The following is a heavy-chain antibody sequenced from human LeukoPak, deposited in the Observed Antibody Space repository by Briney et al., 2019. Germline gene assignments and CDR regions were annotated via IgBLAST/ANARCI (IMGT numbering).Heavy chain of an antibody. J-gene: IGHJ4*02. CDR1: GFTFSSYA. V-gene: IGHV3-30*04. CDR2: ISYDGSNK. Sequence: GGSLRLSCAASGFTFSSYAMHWLRQAPGKWLEWVAVISYDGSNKYYADSVKGRFTISRDNSKNTLYLQMNSLRAEDTAVYYCASERGRGVITHWGQGTLVTVSS. D-gene: IGHD3-10*01. CDR3: ASERGRGVITH.